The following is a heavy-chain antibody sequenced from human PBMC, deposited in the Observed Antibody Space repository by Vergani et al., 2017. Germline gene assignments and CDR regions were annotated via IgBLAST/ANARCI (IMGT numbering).Heavy chain of an antibody. V-gene: IGHV1-69-2*01. J-gene: IGHJ6*02. D-gene: IGHD4-17*01. CDR2: VDPEDGET. Sequence: VQLVQSGAEVKKPGATMKISCKVSGYTFPDPYMHWVKQAPGKGLEWMGLVDPEDGETIYAEKFKGRVTIAADTSTVTAHLELSSVRSEDTAVYYCATPQTVTTGGMEVWGQGTTVIVSS. CDR1: GYTFPDPY. CDR3: ATPQTVTTGGMEV.